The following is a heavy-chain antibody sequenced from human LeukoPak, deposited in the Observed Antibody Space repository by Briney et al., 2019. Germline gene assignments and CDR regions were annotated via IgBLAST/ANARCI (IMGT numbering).Heavy chain of an antibody. CDR2: ITSSSSYM. D-gene: IGHD3-10*01. CDR3: ARDRNGSNRRVDP. Sequence: AGGSLRLSCAASGFTFSVYTMNWVRQAPGKGLEWVSSITSSSSYMFYADSVKGRFTISRDDAKNSLYLQMNSLRAEDTAVYYCARDRNGSNRRVDPWGQGTLVTVSS. CDR1: GFTFSVYT. J-gene: IGHJ5*02. V-gene: IGHV3-21*01.